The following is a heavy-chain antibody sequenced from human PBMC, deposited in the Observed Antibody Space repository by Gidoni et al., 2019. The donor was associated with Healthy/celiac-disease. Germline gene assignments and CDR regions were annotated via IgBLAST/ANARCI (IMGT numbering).Heavy chain of an antibody. CDR2: IYYSGST. Sequence: QVQLQESGPGLVKPSETLSLTCTVSGGSISSYYWSWIRQPPGKGLEWIGYIYYSGSTNYNPSLKSRVTISVDTSKNQFSLKLSSVTAADTAVYYCASGAGYCSGGSCHGSFDYWGQGTLVTVSS. D-gene: IGHD2-15*01. V-gene: IGHV4-59*01. CDR3: ASGAGYCSGGSCHGSFDY. CDR1: GGSISSYY. J-gene: IGHJ4*02.